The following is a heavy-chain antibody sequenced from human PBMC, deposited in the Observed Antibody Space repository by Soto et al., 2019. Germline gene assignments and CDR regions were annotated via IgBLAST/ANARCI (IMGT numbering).Heavy chain of an antibody. CDR1: EGTFSSYG. J-gene: IGHJ4*02. Sequence: GGPQRLSWRAAEGTFSSYGVHWVRKDPGKGLEWVAVISYDGSNKYYADSVKGRFTISRDNSKNTLYLQMNSLRAEDTAVYYCAKALRIAAPPNDYRGQGTLVT. CDR2: ISYDGSNK. D-gene: IGHD6-6*01. CDR3: AKALRIAAPPNDY. V-gene: IGHV3-30*18.